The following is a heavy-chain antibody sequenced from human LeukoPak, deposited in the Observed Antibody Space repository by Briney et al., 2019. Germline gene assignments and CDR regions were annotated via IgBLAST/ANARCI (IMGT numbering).Heavy chain of an antibody. CDR2: IYYSGST. D-gene: IGHD3-22*01. CDR3: ARREYDSSGCSAFDI. J-gene: IGHJ3*02. CDR1: GGSISSSSYY. Sequence: EPSETLSLTCTVSGGSISSSSYYWGWIRQPPGKGLEWIGSIYYSGSTYYNPSLKSRVTISVDTSKNQFSLKLSSVTAADTAVYYCARREYDSSGCSAFDIWGQGTLVTVSS. V-gene: IGHV4-39*01.